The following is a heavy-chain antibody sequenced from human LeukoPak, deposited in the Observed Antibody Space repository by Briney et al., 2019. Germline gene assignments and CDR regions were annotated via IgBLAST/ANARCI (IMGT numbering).Heavy chain of an antibody. CDR2: IYYSGST. D-gene: IGHD3-3*01. Sequence: SGTLSLTCTVSGGSISSSSYYWGWIRQPPGKGLEWIGSIYYSGSTYYNPSLKSRVTISVDTSKNQFSLKLSSVTAADTAVYYCARDPRFLEWLRGSYYFDYWGQGTLVTVSS. CDR1: GGSISSSSYY. V-gene: IGHV4-39*07. J-gene: IGHJ4*02. CDR3: ARDPRFLEWLRGSYYFDY.